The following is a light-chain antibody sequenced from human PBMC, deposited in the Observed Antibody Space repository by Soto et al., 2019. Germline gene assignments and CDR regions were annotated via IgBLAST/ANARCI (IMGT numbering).Light chain of an antibody. CDR2: GAS. CDR1: QSVSSN. CDR3: QQYNNWPPRFT. Sequence: EIVMTQSPATLSVSPGERATLSCRASQSVSSNLAWYQQKPGQAPRLLIYGASTRATGIPARFSGSGSGTEITLTNSSLQSEDFAVYYCQQYNNWPPRFTFGPGTKVDIK. V-gene: IGKV3-15*01. J-gene: IGKJ3*01.